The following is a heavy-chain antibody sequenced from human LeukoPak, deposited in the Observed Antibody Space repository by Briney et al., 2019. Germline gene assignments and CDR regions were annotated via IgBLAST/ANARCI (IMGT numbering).Heavy chain of an antibody. CDR3: ARTVGIAVAEDAFAL. CDR2: IYYSGDT. Sequence: GSLRLSCAASGFSFSSNSMNWVRQAPGKGLEWIGSIYYSGDTYFNPSLKSRVTISVDTSKNQFSLRLTSVTAADTAVYYCARTVGIAVAEDAFALWGQGTMVTVSS. V-gene: IGHV4-39*01. D-gene: IGHD6-19*01. CDR1: GFSFSSNSMN. J-gene: IGHJ3*01.